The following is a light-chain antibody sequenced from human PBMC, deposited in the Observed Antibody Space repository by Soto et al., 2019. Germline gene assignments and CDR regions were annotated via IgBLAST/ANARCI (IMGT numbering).Light chain of an antibody. J-gene: IGLJ1*01. CDR2: DVS. CDR3: SSYTSSSTSYV. Sequence: QSALTQPASVSGSPGQSITISCTGTSSDVGGYNYVSWYQQHPGKAPKLMIYDVSNRPSGVSNRFSGSKSGNTASLTISWLQAEDEADYYCSSYTSSSTSYVFGPGTKLTVL. V-gene: IGLV2-14*01. CDR1: SSDVGGYNY.